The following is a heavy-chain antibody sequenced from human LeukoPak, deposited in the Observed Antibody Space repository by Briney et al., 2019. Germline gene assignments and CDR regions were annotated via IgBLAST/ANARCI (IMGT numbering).Heavy chain of an antibody. CDR3: ASSIPIGWSPNTY. J-gene: IGHJ4*02. V-gene: IGHV4/OR15-8*02. D-gene: IGHD6-19*01. Sequence: KSSETLSLTCDVSGGFTSNDYWWSWVRQPPGKGLEWIGEIRHYDGHTKYNPSLKGRVTISIDKPRNHFSPTLTSVTAANTAIYYCASSIPIGWSPNTYWGQGTLVIVSS. CDR2: IRHYDGHT. CDR1: GGFTSNDYW.